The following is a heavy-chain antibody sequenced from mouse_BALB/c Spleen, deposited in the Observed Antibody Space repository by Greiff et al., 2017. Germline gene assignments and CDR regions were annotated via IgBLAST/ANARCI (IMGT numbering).Heavy chain of an antibody. Sequence: VQLKESGPGLVKPSQSLSLTCTVTGYSITSDYAWNWIRQFPGNKLEWMGYISYSGSTSYNPSLKSRISITRDTSKNQFFLQLNSVTTEDTATYYCARDRYDGHAMDYWGQGTSVTVSS. CDR1: GYSITSDYA. V-gene: IGHV3-2*02. CDR2: ISYSGST. D-gene: IGHD2-14*01. CDR3: ARDRYDGHAMDY. J-gene: IGHJ4*01.